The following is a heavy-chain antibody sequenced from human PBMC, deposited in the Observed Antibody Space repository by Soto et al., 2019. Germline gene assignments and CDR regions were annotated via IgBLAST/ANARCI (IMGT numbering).Heavy chain of an antibody. D-gene: IGHD3-22*01. Sequence: QVQLQESGPGLVKPSQTLSLTCTVSGASISSGDYYWTWIRQPPGKGLEWIGSIYYRGSTYCNPALKSRVTITVDTSNNQFSLELSSVTAADTAVYYCARASYDSSTYYLDYWGQGTLVTVSS. CDR3: ARASYDSSTYYLDY. V-gene: IGHV4-30-4*01. CDR1: GASISSGDYY. J-gene: IGHJ4*02. CDR2: IYYRGST.